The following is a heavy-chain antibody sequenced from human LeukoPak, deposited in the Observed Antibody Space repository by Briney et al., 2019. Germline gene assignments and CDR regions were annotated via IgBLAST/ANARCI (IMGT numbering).Heavy chain of an antibody. J-gene: IGHJ4*02. CDR1: GFSISTHD. Sequence: GGSLRLSCTAPGFSISTHDMNWVRQAPGKGLEWVSLIYISGITKYADSVQGRFTSSRDDSTLYLQMNSLRAEDTAVYYCAKRSPPYWGQGTLVTVSS. CDR2: IYISGIT. V-gene: IGHV3-66*04. D-gene: IGHD3-10*01. CDR3: AKRSPPY.